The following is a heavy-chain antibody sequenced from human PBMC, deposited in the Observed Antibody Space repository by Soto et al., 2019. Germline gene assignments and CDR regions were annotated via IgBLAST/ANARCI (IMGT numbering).Heavy chain of an antibody. CDR3: AKAGRYYDILTGYPRAYYYGMDV. V-gene: IGHV3-23*01. J-gene: IGHJ6*02. Sequence: PGGSLRLSCAASGFTFTSYVMTWVRQAPGKGLEWVSAISGSGGSTYYADSVKGRFTISRDNSKNTLYLQMNSLRAEDTAVYYCAKAGRYYDILTGYPRAYYYGMDVWGQGTTVTVS. CDR1: GFTFTSYV. CDR2: ISGSGGST. D-gene: IGHD3-9*01.